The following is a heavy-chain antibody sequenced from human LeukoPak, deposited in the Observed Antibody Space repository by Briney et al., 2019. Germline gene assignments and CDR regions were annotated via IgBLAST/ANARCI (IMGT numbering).Heavy chain of an antibody. J-gene: IGHJ3*02. D-gene: IGHD3-3*01. CDR1: GYTLTELS. Sequence: ASVKVSCKVSGYTLTELSMHWVRQAPGKGLEWMGGFDPEDGETIYAQKFQGRVTMTEDTSTDTAYMELSSLRSEDTAVYYCARNQYYDFWSGILDAFDIWGQGTMVTVSS. V-gene: IGHV1-24*01. CDR2: FDPEDGET. CDR3: ARNQYYDFWSGILDAFDI.